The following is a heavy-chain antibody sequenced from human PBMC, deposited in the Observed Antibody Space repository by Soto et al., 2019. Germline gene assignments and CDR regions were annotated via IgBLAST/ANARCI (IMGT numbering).Heavy chain of an antibody. Sequence: QVQLQESGPGLVKPSGTLSLTCAVSGGSISSSNWWSWVRQPPGKGLQWIGEIYHSGSTNYIPSLKSRVTISVDKYRNQFSLKLSSVTAADTAVYYSARRWGEGRVDYWGQGTLVTVSS. CDR2: IYHSGST. CDR1: GGSISSSNW. CDR3: ARRWGEGRVDY. V-gene: IGHV4-4*02. J-gene: IGHJ4*02. D-gene: IGHD3-10*01.